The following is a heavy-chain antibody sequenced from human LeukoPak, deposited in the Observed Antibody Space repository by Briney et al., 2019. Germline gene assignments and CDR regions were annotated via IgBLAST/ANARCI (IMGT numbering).Heavy chain of an antibody. CDR2: ISSSSSTI. CDR1: GFTFSSYS. Sequence: GGSLRLSCAASGFTFSSYSMNWVRQAPGKGLEWVSYISSSSSTIYYADSVKGRFTISRDNAKNSLYLQMNSLRDEDTAVYYCARFSHYYDSSGYSFWGQGTLVTVSS. J-gene: IGHJ4*02. D-gene: IGHD3-22*01. V-gene: IGHV3-48*02. CDR3: ARFSHYYDSSGYSF.